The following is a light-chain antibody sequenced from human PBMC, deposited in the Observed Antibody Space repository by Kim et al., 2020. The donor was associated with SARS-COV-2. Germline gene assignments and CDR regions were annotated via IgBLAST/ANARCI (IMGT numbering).Light chain of an antibody. CDR1: QSISSN. V-gene: IGKV3-15*01. CDR3: QQYNNWPRET. CDR2: GAS. Sequence: EIVMTQSPATLSVSPGERATLSCRASQSISSNLAWYQQKPGQAPRLLIYGASTRATGIPGRFSGSGSGTEFTLTISSLQSEDFAVYYCQQYNNWPRETFGQGTKVDIK. J-gene: IGKJ1*01.